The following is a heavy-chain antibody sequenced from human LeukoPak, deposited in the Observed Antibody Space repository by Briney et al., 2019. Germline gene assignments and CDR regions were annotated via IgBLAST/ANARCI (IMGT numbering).Heavy chain of an antibody. CDR3: ARRFSGYGGNSGYAIYFVY. J-gene: IGHJ4*02. V-gene: IGHV4-38-2*01. D-gene: IGHD4-23*01. Sequence: SETLSLTCAVSGYSISSGYYWGWIRQPPGKGLEWIGSIYHSGSTYYNPSLKNRVTISVDTSKNQFSLKLNSVTAADTAVYYCARRFSGYGGNSGYAIYFVYWGPGTLVTVSS. CDR1: GYSISSGYY. CDR2: IYHSGST.